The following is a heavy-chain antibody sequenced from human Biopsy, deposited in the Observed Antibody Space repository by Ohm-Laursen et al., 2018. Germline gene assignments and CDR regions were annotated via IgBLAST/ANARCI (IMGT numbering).Heavy chain of an antibody. CDR1: GYTFTAYF. D-gene: IGHD1-26*01. CDR3: ARGGLNYWYFDL. V-gene: IGHV1-2*02. Sequence: ASVKVSCKVSGYTFTAYFIHWVRQSPGQGLEWMGWIGPNSGATNYAQKFQGNITMTRNTSMSTAYMELNRLRSDDTAVYYCARGGLNYWYFDLWGRGTLVTVSS. J-gene: IGHJ2*01. CDR2: IGPNSGAT.